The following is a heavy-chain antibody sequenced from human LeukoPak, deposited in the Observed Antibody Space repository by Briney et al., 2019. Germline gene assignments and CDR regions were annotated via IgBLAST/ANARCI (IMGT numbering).Heavy chain of an antibody. CDR3: ATNLRSWPGAFDI. J-gene: IGHJ3*02. CDR1: GYTFTSYW. D-gene: IGHD5-12*01. V-gene: IGHV5-51*01. Sequence: GESLKISCKGSGYTFTSYWIGWVRQMPGKGLEWMGSIYPGDSDTRYSPSFQGQVTISADKSISTAYLQWSSLKASDTAMYYCATNLRSWPGAFDIWGQGTMVTVSS. CDR2: IYPGDSDT.